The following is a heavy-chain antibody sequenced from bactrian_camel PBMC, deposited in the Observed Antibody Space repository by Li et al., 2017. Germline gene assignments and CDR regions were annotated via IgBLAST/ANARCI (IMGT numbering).Heavy chain of an antibody. D-gene: IGHD5*01. J-gene: IGHJ6*01. CDR3: ATALYGGTDFGY. V-gene: IGHV3S40*01. CDR1: GFTFNNAA. CDR2: INTSGGTT. Sequence: QLVESGGGLVQRGGSLRLSCSASGFTFNNAAMSWVRQAPGKGLEWVSAINTSGGTTYYVDSVKGRFTISRDNAKNTVYLQMNNLKSEDTALYYCATALYGGTDFGYWGQGTQVTVSS.